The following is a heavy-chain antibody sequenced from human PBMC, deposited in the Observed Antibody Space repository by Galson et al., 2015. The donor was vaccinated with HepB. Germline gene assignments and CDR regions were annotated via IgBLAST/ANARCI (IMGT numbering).Heavy chain of an antibody. Sequence: SLRLSCAASGFTFSSYWMSWVRQAPGKGLEWVANIKQDGSEKYYVDSVKGRFTISRDNAKNSLYLQMNSLRAEDTAVYYCARDPTPLTYYDFWSGYFFDYWGQGTLVTVSS. V-gene: IGHV3-7*01. CDR1: GFTFSSYW. CDR3: ARDPTPLTYYDFWSGYFFDY. CDR2: IKQDGSEK. J-gene: IGHJ4*02. D-gene: IGHD3-3*01.